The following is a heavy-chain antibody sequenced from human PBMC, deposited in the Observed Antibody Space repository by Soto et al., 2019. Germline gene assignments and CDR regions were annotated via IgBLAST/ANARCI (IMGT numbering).Heavy chain of an antibody. CDR3: AKDFDYGDYVGYSAFDI. J-gene: IGHJ3*02. CDR2: ISGSGGST. CDR1: GFTFSSYA. V-gene: IGHV3-23*01. Sequence: GGSLRLSCAASGFTFSSYAMSWVRQAPGKGLEWVSAISGSGGSTYYADSVKGRFTISRDNSKNTLYLQMNSLRAEDTAVYYCAKDFDYGDYVGYSAFDIWGQGTMVTVSS. D-gene: IGHD4-17*01.